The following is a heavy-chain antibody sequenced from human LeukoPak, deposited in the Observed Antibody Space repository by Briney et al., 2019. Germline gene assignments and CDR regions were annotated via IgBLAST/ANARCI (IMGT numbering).Heavy chain of an antibody. V-gene: IGHV4-61*02. CDR1: GGSISSGSYY. J-gene: IGHJ4*02. CDR2: IYTSGST. CDR3: ARDPGDYVDY. Sequence: SQTLSLTCTVSGGSISSGSYYWRWLRQPAGKGLEWIGRIYTSGSTNYNPSRKSRVTISVDTSKNQFSLKLSSVTAADTAVYYCARDPGDYVDYWGQGTLVTVSS.